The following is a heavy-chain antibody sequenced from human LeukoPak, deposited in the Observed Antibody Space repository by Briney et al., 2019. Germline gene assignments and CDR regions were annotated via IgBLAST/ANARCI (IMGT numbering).Heavy chain of an antibody. CDR2: INSDGSWT. V-gene: IGHV3-74*01. CDR3: ARDIVIGSGSCLD. J-gene: IGHJ4*02. D-gene: IGHD3-10*01. CDR1: GNDW. Sequence: GGSLRLSCAASGNDWMHWVRQAPGQGLLWVSHINSDGSWTSYADSVKGRFTISKDNAKNTVYLQMNNLRAEDTAVYYCARDIVIGSGSCLDWGQGTLVTVSS.